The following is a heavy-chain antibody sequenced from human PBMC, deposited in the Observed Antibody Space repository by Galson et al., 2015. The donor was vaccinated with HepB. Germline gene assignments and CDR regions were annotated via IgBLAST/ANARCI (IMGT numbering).Heavy chain of an antibody. CDR2: INAGNGNT. Sequence: SVTVSCKASGYTYTSYTMHWVHQAPGQRLEWMGWINAGNGNTKYSQKFQGRVTITRDTSASTAYMELSSLRSEDTAVYYCARSQTYYYDSSGYPLDYWGQGTLVTVSS. D-gene: IGHD3-22*01. J-gene: IGHJ4*02. CDR3: ARSQTYYYDSSGYPLDY. CDR1: GYTYTSYT. V-gene: IGHV1-3*01.